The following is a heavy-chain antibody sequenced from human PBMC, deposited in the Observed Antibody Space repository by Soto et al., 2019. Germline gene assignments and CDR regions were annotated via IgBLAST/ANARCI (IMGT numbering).Heavy chain of an antibody. CDR1: GFTFSSYA. Sequence: EVQLLESGGGLVQPGGSLRLSCAASGFTFSSYAMSWVRQAPGKGLEWVSAISGSAESTYYADSVKGRFTISRDNSKNTRYLQMNSLRAEDTAIYSCAGLVAGTGWVYWGQGTLVTVSS. CDR3: AGLVAGTGWVY. V-gene: IGHV3-23*01. D-gene: IGHD6-13*01. J-gene: IGHJ4*02. CDR2: ISGSAEST.